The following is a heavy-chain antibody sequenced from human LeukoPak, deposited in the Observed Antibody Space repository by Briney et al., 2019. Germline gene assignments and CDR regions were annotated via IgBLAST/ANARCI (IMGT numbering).Heavy chain of an antibody. V-gene: IGHV2-5*02. CDR3: AHKPQWFGELIPYYFDY. CDR2: ISWDDDK. D-gene: IGHD3-10*01. CDR1: GFSLSTSGVG. Sequence: SGPTLVNPTQTLTLTCTFSGFSLSTSGVGVGWIRQPPGKALEWLALISWDDDKRYSPSLKSRLTITKDTSKNQVVLTMSNMDPVDTGTYYCAHKPQWFGELIPYYFDYWGQGTLVTVSS. J-gene: IGHJ4*02.